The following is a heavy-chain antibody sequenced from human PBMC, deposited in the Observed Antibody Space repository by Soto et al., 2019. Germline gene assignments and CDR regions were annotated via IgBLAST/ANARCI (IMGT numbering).Heavy chain of an antibody. V-gene: IGHV1-3*01. D-gene: IGHD6-13*01. J-gene: IGHJ4*02. CDR2: INAGNGNT. Sequence: QVQLVQSGAEVKKPGASVKVSCKASGYTFTSYAMHWVRQAPGQRLEWMGWINAGNGNTKYSQKYQGRVTITRDTSAGTAYMERRSLRCEETGGYSGARVKRAAPGPAVVSWGQGTLVTVSS. CDR1: GYTFTSYA. CDR3: ARVKRAAPGPAVVS.